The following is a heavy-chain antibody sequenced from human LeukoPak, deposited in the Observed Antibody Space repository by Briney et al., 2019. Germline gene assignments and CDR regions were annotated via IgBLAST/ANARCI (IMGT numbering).Heavy chain of an antibody. CDR2: IYYSGST. Sequence: LRLSCAASGFTFSSYSMNWVRQAPGKGLEWIGYIYYSGSTNYNPSLKSRVTISVDTSKNQFSLKLSSVTAADTAVYYCARDYRYYYYYYGMDVWGQGTTVTVSS. J-gene: IGHJ6*02. CDR1: GFTFSSYS. CDR3: ARDYRYYYYYYGMDV. D-gene: IGHD1-14*01. V-gene: IGHV4-59*12.